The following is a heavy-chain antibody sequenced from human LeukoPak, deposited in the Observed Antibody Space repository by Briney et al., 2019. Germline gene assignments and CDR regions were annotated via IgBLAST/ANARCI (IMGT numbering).Heavy chain of an antibody. CDR1: GYTFTDYY. CDR3: ARGGLSRYCSSTSCYHEWGYYFDY. V-gene: IGHV1-69*13. Sequence: SVKVSCKASGYTFTDYYLHWVRQAPGTGHEWMGGIITIIGTANYAQKFQGRVTITADESTSTAYMELSSLRSEDTAVYYCARGGLSRYCSSTSCYHEWGYYFDYWGQGTLVTVSS. D-gene: IGHD2-2*01. CDR2: IITIIGTA. J-gene: IGHJ4*02.